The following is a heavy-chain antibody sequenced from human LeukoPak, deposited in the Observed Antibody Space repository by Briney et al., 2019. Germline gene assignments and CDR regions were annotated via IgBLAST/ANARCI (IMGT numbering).Heavy chain of an antibody. Sequence: SETLSLTCTVSGGSISSFHSSWIRQPPRKGLEGIGYISYTGSTNYNASLKSRVTISLDTSKKQFSLKLSSVTAADTAVYYCARHANYYGSGSYLNWFDPWGEGTLVTVSS. V-gene: IGHV4-59*08. J-gene: IGHJ5*02. D-gene: IGHD3-10*01. CDR3: ARHANYYGSGSYLNWFDP. CDR2: ISYTGST. CDR1: GGSISSFH.